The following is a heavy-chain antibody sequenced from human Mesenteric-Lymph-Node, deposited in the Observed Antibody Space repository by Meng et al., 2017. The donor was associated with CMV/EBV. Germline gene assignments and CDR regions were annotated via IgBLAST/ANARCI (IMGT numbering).Heavy chain of an antibody. D-gene: IGHD2/OR15-2a*01. V-gene: IGHV4-61*08. Sequence: QGRRQEAGPGLVTPSETLSLTCIVSGVSVTSGAYHWSWIRESPGKGLEWIGYIYGTGITIYNPSLKSRVTILLETSKNQFSLKLNSVTTADTAVYYCAKSRSSTPGIVDDWGQGTLVTVSS. J-gene: IGHJ4*02. CDR1: GVSVTSGAYH. CDR3: AKSRSSTPGIVDD. CDR2: IYGTGIT.